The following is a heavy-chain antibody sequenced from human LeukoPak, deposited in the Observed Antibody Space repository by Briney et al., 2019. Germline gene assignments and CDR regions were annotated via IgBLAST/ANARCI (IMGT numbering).Heavy chain of an antibody. Sequence: ASVKVSCKASGGTFSSYAISWVRQAPGQGLEWMGGIIPIFGTANYAQKFQGRVTITTDESTSTAYMELSGLRSEDTAVYYCARAGIAARLTYYYYYYMDVWGKGTTVTVSS. CDR2: IIPIFGTA. CDR1: GGTFSSYA. V-gene: IGHV1-69*05. CDR3: ARAGIAARLTYYYYYYMDV. J-gene: IGHJ6*03. D-gene: IGHD6-6*01.